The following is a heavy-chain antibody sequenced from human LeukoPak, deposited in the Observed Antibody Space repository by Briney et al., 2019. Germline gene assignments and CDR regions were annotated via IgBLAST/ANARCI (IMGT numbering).Heavy chain of an antibody. CDR1: GGSISSYY. Sequence: SETLSLTCTVSGGSISSYYWSWIRQPPGKGLEWIGYIYYSGITNYNPSLKSRVTISVDTSKNQFSLKLSSVTAADTAVYYCARGLYHGSGSYRVTALDYWGQGTLVTVSS. J-gene: IGHJ4*02. V-gene: IGHV4-59*01. CDR2: IYYSGIT. D-gene: IGHD3-10*01. CDR3: ARGLYHGSGSYRVTALDY.